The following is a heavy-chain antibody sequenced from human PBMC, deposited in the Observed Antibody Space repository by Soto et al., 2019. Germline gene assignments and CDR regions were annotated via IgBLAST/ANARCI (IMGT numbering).Heavy chain of an antibody. Sequence: GGSLRLSCAASGFSISDYWMSWVRQAPGKGLEWVANIKRDGSEKYYVGSVKGRFTISRDNAKNSLYLQMNSLRADDTAVYYCARDRDLAVPAAVIYFDSWGQGTLVTVSS. CDR1: GFSISDYW. CDR3: ARDRDLAVPAAVIYFDS. V-gene: IGHV3-7*01. D-gene: IGHD2-2*01. J-gene: IGHJ4*02. CDR2: IKRDGSEK.